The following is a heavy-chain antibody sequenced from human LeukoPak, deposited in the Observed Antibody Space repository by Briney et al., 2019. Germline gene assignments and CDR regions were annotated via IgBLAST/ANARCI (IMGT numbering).Heavy chain of an antibody. CDR2: INTNTGNP. CDR1: GYTFTSYA. J-gene: IGHJ3*02. V-gene: IGHV7-4-1*02. CDR3: ARDKVPRRLGAFDI. Sequence: ASVKVSCKASGYTFTSYAMNWVRQAPGQGLEWMGWINTNTGNPTYAQGFTGRFVFSLDTSVSTAYLQISSLKAEDTAVYYCARDKVPRRLGAFDIWGQGIMVTVSS. D-gene: IGHD1-14*01.